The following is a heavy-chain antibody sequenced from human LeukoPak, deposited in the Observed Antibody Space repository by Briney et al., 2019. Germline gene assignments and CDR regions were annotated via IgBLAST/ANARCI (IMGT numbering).Heavy chain of an antibody. Sequence: SETLSLTCALSGGSISSGGYSWSWIRQPPGKGLEWIGYIYHSGSTYYNPSLKSRVTISVDRSKNQFSLKLSSVTAADTAVYYCARVSNADYGMDVWGQGTTVTVSS. CDR3: ARVSNADYGMDV. J-gene: IGHJ6*02. CDR1: GGSISSGGYS. CDR2: IYHSGST. V-gene: IGHV4-30-2*01.